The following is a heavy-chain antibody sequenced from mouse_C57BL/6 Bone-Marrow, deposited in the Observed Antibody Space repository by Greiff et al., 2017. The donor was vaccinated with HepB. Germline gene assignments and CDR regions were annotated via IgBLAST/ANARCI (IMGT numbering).Heavy chain of an antibody. V-gene: IGHV1-80*01. CDR3: ARGRENYGSTMDY. Sequence: QVQLQQSGAELVKPGASVKISCKASGYSFSSYWMNWVKQRPGKGLEWIGQICPGDGNTNDNGKFKGKATLKADKSYSTAYMQLSSLTSEDSAVYFCARGRENYGSTMDYWGQGTAVTVSS. J-gene: IGHJ4*01. D-gene: IGHD1-1*01. CDR1: GYSFSSYW. CDR2: ICPGDGNT.